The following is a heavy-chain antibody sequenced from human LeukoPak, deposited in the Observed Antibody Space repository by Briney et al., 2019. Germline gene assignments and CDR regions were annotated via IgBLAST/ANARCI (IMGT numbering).Heavy chain of an antibody. D-gene: IGHD1-26*01. J-gene: IGHJ4*02. CDR3: ARDRGIVGAKPIFDN. CDR2: ISAYSGNT. CDR1: GYTFTSYN. V-gene: IGHV1-18*01. Sequence: ASVKVSCKTSGYTFTSYNINWVRQAPGQGLEWMGWISAYSGNTNYAQKLQGRVTMTTDTSTNTAYMDLRGLISDDTAVYYCARDRGIVGAKPIFDNWGQGTLVTASS.